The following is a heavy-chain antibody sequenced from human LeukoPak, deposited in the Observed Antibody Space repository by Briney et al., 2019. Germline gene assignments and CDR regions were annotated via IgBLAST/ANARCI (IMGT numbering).Heavy chain of an antibody. CDR1: GFTFSSYA. J-gene: IGHJ4*02. D-gene: IGHD2-2*01. CDR3: ARAMSTGVVVLAAITDY. V-gene: IGHV3-30-3*01. Sequence: PGGSLRLSCAASGFTFSSYAMHWVRQAPGKGLEWVAVISYDGSNKYYADSVKGRFTISRDNSKNTLYLQMNSLRAEDTAVYYCARAMSTGVVVLAAITDYWGQGTLVTVSS. CDR2: ISYDGSNK.